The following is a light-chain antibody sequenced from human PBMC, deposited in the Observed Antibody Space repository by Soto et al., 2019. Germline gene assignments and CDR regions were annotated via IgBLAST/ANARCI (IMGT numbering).Light chain of an antibody. Sequence: EIVLTQSPGTLSLSPGERATLSCRASQSVSSSYLAWYQQKPGQAPRLLIYCASNRATGIPDRFSGSGSGTDFTLTISRLEPEDFAVYYCQQYGSSPYTFGQGTKLEIK. J-gene: IGKJ2*01. V-gene: IGKV3-20*01. CDR1: QSVSSSY. CDR2: CAS. CDR3: QQYGSSPYT.